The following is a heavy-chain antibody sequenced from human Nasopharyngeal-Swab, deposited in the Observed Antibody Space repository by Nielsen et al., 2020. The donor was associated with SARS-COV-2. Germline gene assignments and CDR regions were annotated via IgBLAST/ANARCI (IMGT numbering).Heavy chain of an antibody. J-gene: IGHJ6*02. V-gene: IGHV3-23*01. CDR1: GFTFSSYA. CDR2: ISGSGGST. CDR3: ARDFVGQMDV. D-gene: IGHD3-10*01. Sequence: GESLKISCAASGFTFSSYAMSWVRQAPGKGLEWVSAISGSGGSTYYADSVKGRFTISRDNAKNSLYLQMNSLRAEDTAVYYCARDFVGQMDVWGQGTTVTVSS.